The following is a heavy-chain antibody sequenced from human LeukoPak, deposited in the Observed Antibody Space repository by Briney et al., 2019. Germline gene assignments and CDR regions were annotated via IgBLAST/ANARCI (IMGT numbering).Heavy chain of an antibody. V-gene: IGHV3-7*01. J-gene: IGHJ4*02. CDR2: IKQDGSEK. CDR3: ARFYDTGWYGHFDY. CDR1: GFSFGTYW. Sequence: GGSLRLSCAASGFSFGTYWMSWVRQAPGKGLEWVANIKQDGSEKYYVDSVKGRFTITRDNAQNSLYLQMNSLRAEDTAVYYCARFYDTGWYGHFDYWGQGALVAVSS. D-gene: IGHD6-19*01.